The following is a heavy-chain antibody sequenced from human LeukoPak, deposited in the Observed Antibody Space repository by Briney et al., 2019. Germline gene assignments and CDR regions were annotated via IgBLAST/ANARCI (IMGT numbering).Heavy chain of an antibody. J-gene: IGHJ5*02. V-gene: IGHV4-34*01. CDR3: ARGGGFNWVWLNWFDP. CDR2: INHSGST. CDR1: GGSFSGYY. Sequence: SETLSLTCAVYGGSFSGYYWSWIRQPPGKGLEWIGEINHSGSTNYNPSLKSRVTISVDTSKNQFSLKLSSVTAADTAVYYCARGGGFNWVWLNWFDPWGQGTLVTVSS. D-gene: IGHD7-27*01.